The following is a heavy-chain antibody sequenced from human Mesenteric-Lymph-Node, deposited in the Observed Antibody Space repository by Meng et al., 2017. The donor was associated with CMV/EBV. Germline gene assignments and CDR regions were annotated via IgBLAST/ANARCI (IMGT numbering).Heavy chain of an antibody. CDR2: IKIDGSEK. CDR3: ARDLRGYSYGLYYYYGMDV. V-gene: IGHV3-7*01. J-gene: IGHJ6*02. D-gene: IGHD5-18*01. Sequence: GGSLRLSCAASGFTFSTSWMSWVRQAPGKGLEWVANIKIDGSEKYYVDSVKGRFTVSRDNAKNSLYLQMNSLRAEDTAVYYCARDLRGYSYGLYYYYGMDVWGQGTTVTVSS. CDR1: GFTFSTSW.